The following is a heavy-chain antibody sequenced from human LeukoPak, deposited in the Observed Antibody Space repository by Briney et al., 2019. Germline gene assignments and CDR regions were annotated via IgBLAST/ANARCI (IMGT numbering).Heavy chain of an antibody. CDR3: ARGIAAAGRSYWYFDL. J-gene: IGHJ2*01. CDR2: IYYSGGT. CDR1: GGSISGSSNY. V-gene: IGHV4-39*07. D-gene: IGHD6-13*01. Sequence: SETLSLTCTVSGGSISGSSNYWGWIRQPPGKGLEWIASIYYSGGTYYNPSLKSRVTISVDTSKNQFSLKLSSVTAADTAVYYCARGIAAAGRSYWYFDLWGRGTLVTVSS.